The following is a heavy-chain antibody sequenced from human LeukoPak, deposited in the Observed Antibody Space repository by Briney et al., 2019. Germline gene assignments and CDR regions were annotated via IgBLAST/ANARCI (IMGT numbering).Heavy chain of an antibody. CDR3: AEDYYGGDSHYYGMDV. CDR1: GFTFSTYA. Sequence: GGSLRLSCAASGFTFSTYAMSWVRQAPGKGLEWVSGISYNGGSTYYADSVKGRFTISRDNSKNTLYLQMNSLRAEDTAVYYCAEDYYGGDSHYYGMDVWGQGTTVTVSS. CDR2: ISYNGGST. J-gene: IGHJ6*02. D-gene: IGHD4-23*01. V-gene: IGHV3-23*01.